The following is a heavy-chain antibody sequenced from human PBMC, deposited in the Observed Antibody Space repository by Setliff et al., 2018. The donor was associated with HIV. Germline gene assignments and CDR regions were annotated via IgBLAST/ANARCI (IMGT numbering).Heavy chain of an antibody. J-gene: IGHJ5*02. CDR1: GGSMNSSRYY. V-gene: IGHV4-39*01. Sequence: PSETLSLTCTVSGGSMNSSRYYWGWIRQPPGKGLEGLGSIYYSGKTYDNPSLKSRVTLSVDTSKNQCFLKLNSVTAADTAVYYCSRSDFWVGYTALYNWFDPWGQGTLVTVSS. CDR3: SRSDFWVGYTALYNWFDP. D-gene: IGHD3-3*01. CDR2: IYYSGKT.